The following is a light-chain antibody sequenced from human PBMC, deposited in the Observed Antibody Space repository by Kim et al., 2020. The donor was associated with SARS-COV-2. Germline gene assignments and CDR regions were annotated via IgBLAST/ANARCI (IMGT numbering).Light chain of an antibody. Sequence: QSALTQPASVSGSPGQSITISCTGSSSDVGADDSVSWYQQHPGKAPKLMIFDVTYRPSGVSNRFSGSKSGNTASLTISGLQAEDEADYYCDSDTTTSIPIFGGGTKVTVL. CDR3: DSDTTTSIPI. CDR1: SSDVGADDS. V-gene: IGLV2-14*03. CDR2: DVT. J-gene: IGLJ2*01.